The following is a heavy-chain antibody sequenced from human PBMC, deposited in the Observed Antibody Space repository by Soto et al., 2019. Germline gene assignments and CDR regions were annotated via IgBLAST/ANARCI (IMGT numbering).Heavy chain of an antibody. CDR3: AREERKGIISWFDP. D-gene: IGHD2-21*01. CDR2: IYYTGIT. Sequence: SETLSLTCTVSGGSVSGVDYFWSWIRQSPGKGLEWIGYIYYTGITHLNPSLRSRLTMAVDTSKNEFSLKLTSVSAADTAVYFCAREERKGIISWFDPWGQGTPVTVSS. CDR1: GGSVSGVDYF. V-gene: IGHV4-30-4*01. J-gene: IGHJ5*02.